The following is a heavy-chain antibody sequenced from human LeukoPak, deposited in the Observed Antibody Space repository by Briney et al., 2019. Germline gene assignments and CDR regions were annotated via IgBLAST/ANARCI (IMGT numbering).Heavy chain of an antibody. CDR3: ARHDYDSSGHRRDYYFDY. D-gene: IGHD3-22*01. Sequence: PSETLSLTCIVSGYSISSGYYRGWIRPPPGKGLEWIGSIYHSGSTYYNPSLKSRVTISVDTSKDQFSLKLSSVTAADTAVYYCARHDYDSSGHRRDYYFDYWSQGTLVTVSS. V-gene: IGHV4-38-2*02. CDR2: IYHSGST. J-gene: IGHJ4*02. CDR1: GYSISSGYY.